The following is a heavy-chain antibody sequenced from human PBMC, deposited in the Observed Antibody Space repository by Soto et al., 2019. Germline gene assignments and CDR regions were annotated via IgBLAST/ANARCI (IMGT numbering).Heavy chain of an antibody. D-gene: IGHD2-15*01. CDR1: GGSISSGDYY. J-gene: IGHJ4*02. V-gene: IGHV4-30-4*01. CDR3: ARDSVVAWGFDY. CDR2: IYYSGST. Sequence: LSLTCTVSGGSISSGDYYWSWIRQPPGKGLEWIGYIYYSGSTYYNPSLKSRVTISVDTSKNQFSLKLSSVTAADTAVYYCARDSVVAWGFDYWGQGTLVTVSS.